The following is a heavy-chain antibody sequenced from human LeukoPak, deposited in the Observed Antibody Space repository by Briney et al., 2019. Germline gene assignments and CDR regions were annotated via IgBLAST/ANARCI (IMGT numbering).Heavy chain of an antibody. V-gene: IGHV4-59*08. CDR3: ARATTVTRADWYFDL. CDR1: GGSMTSYS. D-gene: IGHD4-17*01. CDR2: VFYTGDT. J-gene: IGHJ2*01. Sequence: PSETLSLTCSVSGGSMTSYSWSWIRHPPGKGLEWIGYVFYTGDTNYNAPFKSRLTISADTSKNQFSLKLSSVTAADTAVYYCARATTVTRADWYFDLWGRGTLVTVSS.